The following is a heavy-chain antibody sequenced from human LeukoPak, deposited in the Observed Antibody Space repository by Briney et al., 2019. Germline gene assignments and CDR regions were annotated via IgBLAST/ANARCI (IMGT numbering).Heavy chain of an antibody. CDR2: FDPEDGET. CDR3: ATLFGNWFDP. Sequence: GASVKVSCKVSGYTLTELSMHWVRQAPGKGLEWMGGFDPEDGETIYAQKFQGRVTMTEDTSTDTAYMELSSLRSEDTAVYCATLFGNWFDPWGRGTLVTVSS. CDR1: GYTLTELS. V-gene: IGHV1-24*01. D-gene: IGHD3-16*01. J-gene: IGHJ5*02.